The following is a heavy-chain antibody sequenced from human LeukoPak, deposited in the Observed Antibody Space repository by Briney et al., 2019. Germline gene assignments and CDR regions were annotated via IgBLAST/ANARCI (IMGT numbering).Heavy chain of an antibody. CDR1: GGSISSYY. J-gene: IGHJ5*02. CDR2: IYYSGST. V-gene: IGHV4-59*12. D-gene: IGHD6-13*01. Sequence: SETLSLTCTVSGGSISSYYWSWIRQPPGKGLEWIGYIYYSGSTNYNPSLKSRVTISVDTSKNQFSLKLSSVTAADTAVYYCAREAAAGTLWFDPWGQGTLVTVSS. CDR3: AREAAAGTLWFDP.